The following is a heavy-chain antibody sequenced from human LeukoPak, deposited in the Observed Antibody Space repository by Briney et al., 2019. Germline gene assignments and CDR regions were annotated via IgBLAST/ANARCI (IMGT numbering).Heavy chain of an antibody. CDR2: INPNSGGT. CDR3: ARVRIAARLPFDY. V-gene: IGHV1-2*02. CDR1: GYTLTGYY. D-gene: IGHD6-6*01. J-gene: IGHJ4*02. Sequence: GASVKVSCKASGYTLTGYYMHWVRQAPGQGLEWMGWINPNSGGTNYAQKFQGRVTMTRDTSISTAYMELSRLRSDDTAVYYCARVRIAARLPFDYWGQGTLVTVSS.